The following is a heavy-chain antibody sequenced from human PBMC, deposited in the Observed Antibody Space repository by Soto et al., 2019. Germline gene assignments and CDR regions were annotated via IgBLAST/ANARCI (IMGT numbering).Heavy chain of an antibody. CDR3: ARGRGSGYDPLNALMEL. CDR2: INHSGST. CDR1: RRSFSGYY. J-gene: IGHJ6*03. Sequence: SETLSLTCAVYRRSFSGYYWSWIRQPPGKGLEWIGEINHSGSTNYNPSLKSRVTISVDTSKNQFSLKLSSVTAADTAVYYCARGRGSGYDPLNALMELWPKGTPVTVSS. V-gene: IGHV4-34*01. D-gene: IGHD5-12*01.